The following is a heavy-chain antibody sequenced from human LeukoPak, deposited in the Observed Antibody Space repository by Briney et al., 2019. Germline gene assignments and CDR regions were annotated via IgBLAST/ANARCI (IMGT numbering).Heavy chain of an antibody. CDR1: GFTFSSYA. J-gene: IGHJ4*02. CDR3: ARGNSGPRRARGSYYYFDY. V-gene: IGHV3-64*01. D-gene: IGHD1-26*01. CDR2: ISSNGGST. Sequence: GGSLRLSCAASGFTFSSYAMHWVRQAPGKGLEYVSAISSNGGSTYYANSVKGRFTISRDNSKNTLYLQMGSLRAEDMAVYYCARGNSGPRRARGSYYYFDYWGQGTLVTVSS.